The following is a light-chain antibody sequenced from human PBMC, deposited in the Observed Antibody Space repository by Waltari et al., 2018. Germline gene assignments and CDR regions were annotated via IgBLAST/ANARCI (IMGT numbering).Light chain of an antibody. Sequence: EIVLTQSPGTLSLSPGERATLTCRASQSVSRTLAWDQQKPGQAPKLLSYGASIRATGIPDRFSGSGSGTDFSLTISSLEPEDFAIYFCQHYVRLPATFGQGTKVEIK. V-gene: IGKV3-20*01. CDR3: QHYVRLPAT. CDR2: GAS. CDR1: QSVSRT. J-gene: IGKJ1*01.